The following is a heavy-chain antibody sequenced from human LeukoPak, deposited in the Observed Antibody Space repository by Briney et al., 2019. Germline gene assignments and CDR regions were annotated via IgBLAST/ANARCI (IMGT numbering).Heavy chain of an antibody. V-gene: IGHV1-8*01. CDR3: ARGRHPGPTWISEY. CDR2: MNPNSGNT. CDR1: EYTFTSYD. J-gene: IGHJ4*02. D-gene: IGHD5-12*01. Sequence: APVKVSCKASEYTFTSYDINWVRQAAGQGLEWMGWMNPNSGNTGYAQKSQGRVTMTRNTSISTAYMELSSLTFEDTAVYYCARGRHPGPTWISEYWGQGTLVTVSS.